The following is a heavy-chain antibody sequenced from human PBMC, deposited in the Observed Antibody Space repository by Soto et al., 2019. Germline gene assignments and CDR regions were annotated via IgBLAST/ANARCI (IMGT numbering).Heavy chain of an antibody. CDR3: AREYYDILIGYYNRKDGYYYYGMDV. J-gene: IGHJ6*02. CDR1: GYTFTSYG. V-gene: IGHV1-18*01. D-gene: IGHD3-9*01. CDR2: ISAYNGNT. Sequence: QVQLVQSGAEVKKPGASVKVSCRASGYTFTSYGISWVRQAPGQGLEWMGWISAYNGNTNYAQKLQGRVTMTTDTSTSTAYMELRSLRSDDTAVYYCAREYYDILIGYYNRKDGYYYYGMDVWGQGTTVTVSS.